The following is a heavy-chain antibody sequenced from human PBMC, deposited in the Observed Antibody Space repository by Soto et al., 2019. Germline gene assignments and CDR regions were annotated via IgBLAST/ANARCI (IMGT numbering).Heavy chain of an antibody. V-gene: IGHV1-18*01. CDR1: GDTFTSYG. CDR3: ARDVYCSSTSCYTHSLWGMDV. CDR2: ISAYNGNT. Sequence: ASVKVSCKASGDTFTSYGISWVRQAPGQGLEWMGWISAYNGNTNYAQKLQGRVTMTTDTSTSTAYMELRSLRSDDTAVYYCARDVYCSSTSCYTHSLWGMDVWGQATTVSVSS. D-gene: IGHD2-2*02. J-gene: IGHJ6*02.